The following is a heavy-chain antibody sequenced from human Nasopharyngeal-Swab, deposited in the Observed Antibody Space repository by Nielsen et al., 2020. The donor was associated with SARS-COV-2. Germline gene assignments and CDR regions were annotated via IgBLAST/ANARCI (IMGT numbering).Heavy chain of an antibody. CDR3: ARGGTYYYDSSNDAFDI. V-gene: IGHV3-13*01. CDR1: GFTFSSYD. Sequence: GGSLRLSCAASGFTFSSYDMHWVRQATGKGLEWVSAIGTAGDTYYPGSVKGRFTISRENAKNSLYLQMNSLRAGDTAVYHCARGGTYYYDSSNDAFDIWGQGTMVTVSS. D-gene: IGHD3-22*01. CDR2: IGTAGDT. J-gene: IGHJ3*02.